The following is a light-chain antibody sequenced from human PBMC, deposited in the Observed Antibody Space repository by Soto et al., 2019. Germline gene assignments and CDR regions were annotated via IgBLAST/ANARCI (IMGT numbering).Light chain of an antibody. Sequence: PGERAPLSCRASQGIGDTLAWYQHKPGQTPRLLIYDTSTRATGVPARFSGSRSGTEFTLTINSLQSEDFAVYYCQRYNNWPLTFGGGTKVDIK. J-gene: IGKJ4*01. CDR2: DTS. V-gene: IGKV3-15*01. CDR3: QRYNNWPLT. CDR1: QGIGDT.